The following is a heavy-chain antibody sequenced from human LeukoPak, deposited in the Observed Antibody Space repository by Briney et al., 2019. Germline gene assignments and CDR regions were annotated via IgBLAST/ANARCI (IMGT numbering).Heavy chain of an antibody. Sequence: GGTLRLSCAASGFTFGDYGMSWVRHAPGKGLEWVSGLNWDGGTTGHADSVKGRFTISRDNAKNSLYLQMNSLRAEDTALYYCARAQTYGDYRLLLDYWGQGTLVTVSS. CDR1: GFTFGDYG. CDR2: LNWDGGTT. CDR3: ARAQTYGDYRLLLDY. J-gene: IGHJ4*02. V-gene: IGHV3-20*04. D-gene: IGHD4-17*01.